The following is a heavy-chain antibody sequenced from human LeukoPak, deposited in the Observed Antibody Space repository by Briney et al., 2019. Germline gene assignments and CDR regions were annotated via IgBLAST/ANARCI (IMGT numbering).Heavy chain of an antibody. CDR1: GFTFSSYA. V-gene: IGHV3-23*01. Sequence: GGSLRLSCTASGFTFSSYAMSWVRQAPGKGLEWISSISAGGDITHYADSMQGRFTISRDNSKNTLYLQMNSLRAEDTAVYYCAKESPQFDYWGQGTLVIVSS. J-gene: IGHJ4*02. CDR3: AKESPQFDY. CDR2: ISAGGDIT.